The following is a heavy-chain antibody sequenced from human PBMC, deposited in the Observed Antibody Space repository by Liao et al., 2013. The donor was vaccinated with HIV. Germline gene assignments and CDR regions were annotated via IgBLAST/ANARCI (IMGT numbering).Heavy chain of an antibody. D-gene: IGHD6-13*01. CDR3: AREVYSSSWVDY. V-gene: IGHV4-39*07. Sequence: NPSLKSRVTISVDTSKNQFSLKLSSVTAADTAVYYCAREVYSSSWVDYWGQGTLVTVSS. J-gene: IGHJ4*02.